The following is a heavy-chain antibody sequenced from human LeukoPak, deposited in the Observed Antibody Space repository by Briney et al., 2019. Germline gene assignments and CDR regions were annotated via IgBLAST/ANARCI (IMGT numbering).Heavy chain of an antibody. V-gene: IGHV3-30*18. D-gene: IGHD2-2*01. CDR2: ISFDGNNE. J-gene: IGHJ6*02. Sequence: GGSLRLSCVASGFSFRYYGMQWVRQAPGKGLEWVAVISFDGNNEYYGDSVEGRFTISRDNSKNTLFLQMHSLRPEDTAVYYCVKDRGLGYCSSTSCYGLEIWGQGTTVTVS. CDR3: VKDRGLGYCSSTSCYGLEI. CDR1: GFSFRYYG.